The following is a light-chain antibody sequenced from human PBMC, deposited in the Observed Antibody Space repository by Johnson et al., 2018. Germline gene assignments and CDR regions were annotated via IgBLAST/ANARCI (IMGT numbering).Light chain of an antibody. CDR1: SSNIGNNY. V-gene: IGLV1-51*02. Sequence: QSVLTQPPSVSAAPVQKVTISCSGSSSNIGNNYVSWYQQLPGTAPKLLIYENNKRPSVIPDRFSGSKSGTSATLGITGLQTGDEADYYCGTWDSSLRAGNVFGTGTKVTVL. J-gene: IGLJ1*01. CDR3: GTWDSSLRAGNV. CDR2: ENN.